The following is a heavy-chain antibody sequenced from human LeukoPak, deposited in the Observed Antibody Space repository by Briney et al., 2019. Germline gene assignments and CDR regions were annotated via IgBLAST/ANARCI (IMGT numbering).Heavy chain of an antibody. V-gene: IGHV3-23*01. CDR3: AKGIGKWLRFSEVHYGMDV. J-gene: IGHJ6*02. CDR2: ISGSGGST. D-gene: IGHD5-12*01. Sequence: GRSLRLSCAASGFTFSSYAMSWVRQAPGKGLEWVSAISGSGGSTYYADSVKGRFTISRDNSKNTLYLQMNSLRAEDTAVYYCAKGIGKWLRFSEVHYGMDVWGQGTTVTVSS. CDR1: GFTFSSYA.